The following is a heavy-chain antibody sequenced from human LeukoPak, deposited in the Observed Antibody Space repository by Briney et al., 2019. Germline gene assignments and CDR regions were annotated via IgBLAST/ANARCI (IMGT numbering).Heavy chain of an antibody. J-gene: IGHJ4*02. CDR1: GYTFTDYS. CDR2: INPNSGGT. CDR3: VRDMIVAAGAGG. V-gene: IGHV1-2*02. Sequence: ASVKVSCKASGYTFTDYSMHWVRQAPGQGLEWMGWINPNSGGTDYAQKFQGRVTMTRVTSISTAYLEVTRLTSDDTAVYFCVRDMIVAAGAGGWGQGTLVTVSS. D-gene: IGHD3-22*01.